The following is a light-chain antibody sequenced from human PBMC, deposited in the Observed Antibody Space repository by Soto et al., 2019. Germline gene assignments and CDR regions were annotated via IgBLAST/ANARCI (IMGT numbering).Light chain of an antibody. J-gene: IGLJ3*02. CDR2: SNN. V-gene: IGLV1-44*01. Sequence: QAVVTQPPSASGTPGQRVPISCSGTSSNIGGNTVNWYQQLPGTAPKLLIYSNNQRPSGVPDRFSGSKSGTSASLAISGLQSEDEADYYCSTWDDSLNGRVFGGGTKLTVL. CDR3: STWDDSLNGRV. CDR1: SSNIGGNT.